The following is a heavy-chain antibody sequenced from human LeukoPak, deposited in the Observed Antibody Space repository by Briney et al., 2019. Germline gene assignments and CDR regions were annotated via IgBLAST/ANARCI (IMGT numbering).Heavy chain of an antibody. J-gene: IGHJ4*02. D-gene: IGHD1-26*01. V-gene: IGHV1-18*01. Sequence: ASVKVSCKASGYTFTSYGISWVRQATGQGLEWMGWISVKNGNTNYAQKLQGRVTMTTDTSTSTAYMELRSLRSDDTAVYFCAARSGTYPYYFDYWGQGTLVTVSS. CDR3: AARSGTYPYYFDY. CDR2: ISVKNGNT. CDR1: GYTFTSYG.